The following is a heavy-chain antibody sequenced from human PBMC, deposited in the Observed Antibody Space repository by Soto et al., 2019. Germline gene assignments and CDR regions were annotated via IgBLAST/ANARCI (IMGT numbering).Heavy chain of an antibody. D-gene: IGHD1-1*01. CDR1: GGSIHGYY. V-gene: IGHV4-59*01. CDR2: MYYTGDT. Sequence: SETLSLTCTVSGGSIHGYYWTWSRQAPGRELEWIGYMYYTGDTNYNPSLKSRVSIPIDKSKNLFSLNLTSVTAADTAIYYCARLVTGEAAGTFWFDPWGQGTQVTVSS. J-gene: IGHJ5*02. CDR3: ARLVTGEAAGTFWFDP.